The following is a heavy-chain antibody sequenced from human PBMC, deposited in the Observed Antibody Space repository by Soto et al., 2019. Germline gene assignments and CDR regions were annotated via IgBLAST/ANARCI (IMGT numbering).Heavy chain of an antibody. CDR2: INHSGST. D-gene: IGHD2-8*02. CDR1: GGSFSGYY. CDR3: ARDKITGLLDY. J-gene: IGHJ4*02. Sequence: QVQLQQWGAGLLKPSETLSLTCAVYGGSFSGYYWTWIRQPPGTGLEWIGEINHSGSTNYNPSLKSRITISVDTSKNQFSLKLTSVTAADTGVYSCARDKITGLLDYWGQGTLVTVSS. V-gene: IGHV4-34*01.